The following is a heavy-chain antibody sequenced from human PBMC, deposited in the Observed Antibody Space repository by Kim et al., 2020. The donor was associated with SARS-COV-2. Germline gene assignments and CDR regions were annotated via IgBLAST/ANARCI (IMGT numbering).Heavy chain of an antibody. J-gene: IGHJ4*01. Sequence: GGSLRLSCVVSGFTFGNSWMSWVRQAPGKGLEWVANIKQDGTERHYADSVKGRFTISRDNAKNSSFLQMNSLRVEDTAVYYCATKRSFWGPGVLVTVSS. CDR3: ATKRSF. V-gene: IGHV3-7*01. D-gene: IGHD3-16*02. CDR1: GFTFGNSW. CDR2: IKQDGTER.